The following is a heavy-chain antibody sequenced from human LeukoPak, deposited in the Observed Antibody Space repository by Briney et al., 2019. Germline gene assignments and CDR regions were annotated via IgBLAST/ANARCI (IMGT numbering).Heavy chain of an antibody. CDR1: GGSISSYY. CDR3: ARVLPYYYDSNGEKYFQH. V-gene: IGHV4-4*07. CDR2: IHTSGST. D-gene: IGHD3-22*01. J-gene: IGHJ1*01. Sequence: SETLSLTCTVSGGSISSYYWSWIRQPAGKGLEWIGRIHTSGSTNYNPSLESRVTMSVDTSKNQFSLKLSSVTAADTAVYYCARVLPYYYDSNGEKYFQHWGQGTLVTVSS.